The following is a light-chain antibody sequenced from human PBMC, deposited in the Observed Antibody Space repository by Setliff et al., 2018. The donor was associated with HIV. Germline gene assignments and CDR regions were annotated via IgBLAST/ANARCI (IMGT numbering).Light chain of an antibody. Sequence: QSALTQPASVSGSPGQSITISCTGASSDVGDYNYFSWYRQHPGKAPKLMIYGVTNRPSGISNRFSGSKSGDTASLTISGLQAEDEADYYCSSYTSSDTPYVFGTGTKVTVL. CDR2: GVT. CDR3: SSYTSSDTPYV. CDR1: SSDVGDYNY. J-gene: IGLJ1*01. V-gene: IGLV2-14*01.